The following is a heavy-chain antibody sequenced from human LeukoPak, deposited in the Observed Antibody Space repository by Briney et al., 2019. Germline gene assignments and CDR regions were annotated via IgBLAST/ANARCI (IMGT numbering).Heavy chain of an antibody. D-gene: IGHD4/OR15-4a*01. J-gene: IGHJ3*02. CDR2: IKSDGSST. CDR3: AKVDYGNDAFDI. Sequence: GGSLRLSCAASGFTFSSYWMHWVRQAPGKGLVWVSRIKSDGSSTSYADSVKGRFTISRDNAKNTLYLQMNSLRAEDMALYYCAKVDYGNDAFDIWGQGTMVIVSS. V-gene: IGHV3-74*01. CDR1: GFTFSSYW.